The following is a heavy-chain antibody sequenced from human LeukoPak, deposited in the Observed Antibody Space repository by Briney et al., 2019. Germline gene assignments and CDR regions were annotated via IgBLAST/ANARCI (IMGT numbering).Heavy chain of an antibody. D-gene: IGHD3-16*01. CDR2: IKSSNT. J-gene: IGHJ4*02. CDR3: ARVPDWTYVPDY. CDR1: GGSITIDRFY. V-gene: IGHV4-61*02. Sequence: SETLSLTCTVSGGSITIDRFYWTWVRQPAGKGLEWIGRIKSSNTNYNPSLKSRVSISLDTSTNQFSLKLSSLTAADTAVYYCARVPDWTYVPDYWGQGTLVTVSS.